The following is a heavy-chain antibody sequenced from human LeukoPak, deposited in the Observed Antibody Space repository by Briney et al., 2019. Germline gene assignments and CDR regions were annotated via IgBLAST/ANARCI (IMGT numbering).Heavy chain of an antibody. CDR1: GGSFSGYH. J-gene: IGHJ4*02. CDR2: IKYSGSS. D-gene: IGHD3-22*01. V-gene: IGHV4-34*01. CDR3: ARTTYFYDTSGYYYGN. Sequence: SETLSLTCGVYGGSFSGYHWSWIRQPPGKGLEWIGEIKYSGSSNYNPSLKSRVNISVDMSKNQFSLKLSSVTAADTAVYYCARTTYFYDTSGYYYGNWGQGTLVTVSS.